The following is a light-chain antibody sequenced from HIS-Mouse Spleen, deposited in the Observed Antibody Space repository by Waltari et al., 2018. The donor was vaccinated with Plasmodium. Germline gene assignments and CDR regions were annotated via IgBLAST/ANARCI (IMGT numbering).Light chain of an antibody. V-gene: IGLV2-14*03. CDR3: SSYTSSSTHVV. Sequence: QSSLTPPAPVAGSPGPSITIPRPCTRRYLGGYYHFPWYQQHPGKAPKLMIYDVSNRPSGVSNRFSGSKSGNTASLTISGLQAEDEADYYCSSYTSSSTHVVFGGGTKLTVL. CDR2: DVS. CDR1: RRYLGGYYH. J-gene: IGLJ2*01.